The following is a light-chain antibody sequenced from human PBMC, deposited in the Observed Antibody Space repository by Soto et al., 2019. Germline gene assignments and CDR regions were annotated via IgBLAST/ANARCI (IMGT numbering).Light chain of an antibody. Sequence: DIQMTQSPSSVSASVGDRVTITCRASQGISSWVAWYQQKPGKAPNLLIYAASSLQSGVPSRFSGSGSGTEFTLTISSLQPEDFATYYCQQADNFPLTVGGGTKVEIK. CDR1: QGISSW. V-gene: IGKV1-12*01. CDR3: QQADNFPLT. J-gene: IGKJ4*01. CDR2: AAS.